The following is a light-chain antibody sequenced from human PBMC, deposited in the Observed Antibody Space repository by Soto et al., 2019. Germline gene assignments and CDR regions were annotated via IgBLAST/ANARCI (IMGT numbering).Light chain of an antibody. Sequence: DIQMTQSTSTLSASVGDRVTITCRASQSISSWLAWYQQKPGKAPKLLIYKASSLESGVPSRFSGSGSGTEFTLTISSLQPDDFETYYCQQYNSYSGGTFGQGTKVEIK. J-gene: IGKJ1*01. CDR2: KAS. CDR1: QSISSW. V-gene: IGKV1-5*03. CDR3: QQYNSYSGGT.